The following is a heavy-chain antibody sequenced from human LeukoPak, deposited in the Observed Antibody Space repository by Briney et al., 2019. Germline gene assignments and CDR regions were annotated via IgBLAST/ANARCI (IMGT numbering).Heavy chain of an antibody. D-gene: IGHD3-10*01. J-gene: IGHJ5*02. CDR1: GYTFTSYD. CDR2: MNPNSGNT. CDR3: ARGKRSGFLNWFDP. V-gene: IGHV1-8*01. Sequence: ASVKVSCKASGYTFTSYDINWVRQATGQRLEWMGWMNPNSGNTGYAQKFQGRVTMTRNTSISTAYMELSSLRSEDTAVYYCARGKRSGFLNWFDPWGQGTLVTVSS.